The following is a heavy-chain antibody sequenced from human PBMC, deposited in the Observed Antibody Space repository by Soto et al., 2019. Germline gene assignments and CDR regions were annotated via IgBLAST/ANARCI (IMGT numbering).Heavy chain of an antibody. D-gene: IGHD3-10*01. CDR2: ISGSGGST. Sequence: VGSLRLSCAASGFTFSSYAMSWVRQAPGKGLEWVSAISGSGGSTYYADSVKGRFTISRDNSKNTLYLQMNSLRAEDTAVYYCAKVLLWFGELSGFDYWGQGTLVTVSS. CDR3: AKVLLWFGELSGFDY. V-gene: IGHV3-23*01. J-gene: IGHJ4*02. CDR1: GFTFSSYA.